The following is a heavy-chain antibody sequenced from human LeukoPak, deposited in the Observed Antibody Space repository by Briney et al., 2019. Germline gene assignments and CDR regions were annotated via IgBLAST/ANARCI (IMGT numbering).Heavy chain of an antibody. CDR1: GGSISSSSYY. J-gene: IGHJ6*03. CDR3: ARGGGITFGGVVAPRPYYMDV. Sequence: SETLSLTCTVSGGSISSSSYYWGWIRQPPGKGREWIGSIYYSGSTYYNPSLKSRVTISVDTSKNQFSLKLSSVTAADTAVYYCARGGGITFGGVVAPRPYYMDVWGKGTTVTISS. V-gene: IGHV4-39*01. D-gene: IGHD3-16*02. CDR2: IYYSGST.